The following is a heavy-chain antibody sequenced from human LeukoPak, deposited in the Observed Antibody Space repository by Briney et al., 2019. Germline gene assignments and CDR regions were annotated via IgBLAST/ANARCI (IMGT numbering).Heavy chain of an antibody. CDR3: AREIRPYYYDSSGYCFDY. D-gene: IGHD3-22*01. V-gene: IGHV4-4*07. CDR1: GGSISSYY. Sequence: SETLSLTCTVSGGSISSYYWSWIRQPAGKGLEWIGRTYTSGSTNYNPSLKSRVTMSVDTSKNQFSLKLSSVTAADTAVYYCAREIRPYYYDSSGYCFDYWGQGTLVTVSS. J-gene: IGHJ4*02. CDR2: TYTSGST.